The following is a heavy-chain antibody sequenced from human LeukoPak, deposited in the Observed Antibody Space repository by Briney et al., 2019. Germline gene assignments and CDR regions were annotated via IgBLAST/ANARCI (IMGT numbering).Heavy chain of an antibody. D-gene: IGHD3-3*01. Sequence: GASVKVSCKASGGTFSSYAISWVRQAPGQGLEWMGRIIPILGIANYAQKFKGRVTITADKSTSTAYMELSSLRSEDTAVYYCARDASTYYDFWSGYSLGDYWGQGTLVTVSS. J-gene: IGHJ4*02. CDR2: IIPILGIA. V-gene: IGHV1-69*04. CDR3: ARDASTYYDFWSGYSLGDY. CDR1: GGTFSSYA.